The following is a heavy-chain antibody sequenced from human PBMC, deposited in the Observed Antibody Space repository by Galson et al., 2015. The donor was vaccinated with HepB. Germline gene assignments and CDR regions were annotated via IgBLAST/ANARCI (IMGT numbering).Heavy chain of an antibody. V-gene: IGHV3-11*06. CDR1: GFTFSDCY. D-gene: IGHD5-18*01. CDR3: ARVAKRGYSYGPFYY. Sequence: SLRLSCAASGFTFSDCYMSWIRQAPGKGLEWVSYISSSSSYTNYADSVKGRFTISRDNAKNSLYLQMNSLRAEDTAVYYCARVAKRGYSYGPFYYWGQGTLVTVSS. CDR2: ISSSSSYT. J-gene: IGHJ4*02.